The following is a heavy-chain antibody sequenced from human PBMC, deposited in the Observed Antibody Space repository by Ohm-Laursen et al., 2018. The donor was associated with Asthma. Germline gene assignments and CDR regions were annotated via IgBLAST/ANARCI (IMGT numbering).Heavy chain of an antibody. V-gene: IGHV3-30*03. CDR3: VLRYFDWLLSEFDY. J-gene: IGHJ4*02. CDR2: ISYDGSNK. D-gene: IGHD3-9*01. Sequence: SLRLSCSASGFTFSSYGMHWVRQAPGKGLEWVAVISYDGSNKYYADSVKGRFTISRDNSKNTLYLQMNSLRAEDTAVYYCVLRYFDWLLSEFDYWGQGTLVTVSS. CDR1: GFTFSSYG.